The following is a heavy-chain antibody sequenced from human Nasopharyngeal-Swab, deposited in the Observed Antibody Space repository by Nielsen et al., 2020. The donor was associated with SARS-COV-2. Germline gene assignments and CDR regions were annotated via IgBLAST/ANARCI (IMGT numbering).Heavy chain of an antibody. CDR2: IYSGGST. D-gene: IGHD2/OR15-2a*01. J-gene: IGHJ4*02. Sequence: VRQAPGKGLEWVSVIYSGGSTYYADSVKGRFTISRDNAKNSLYLQMNSLRAEDTAVYYCARVITSQNIVIPLGGQFDYWGQGTLVTVSS. CDR3: ARVITSQNIVIPLGGQFDY. V-gene: IGHV3-53*01.